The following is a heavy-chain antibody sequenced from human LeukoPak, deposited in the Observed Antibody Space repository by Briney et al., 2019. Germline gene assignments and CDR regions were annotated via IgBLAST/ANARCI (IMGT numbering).Heavy chain of an antibody. J-gene: IGHJ3*02. Sequence: SETLSLTCTVSGGSISSYYWSWIRQPPGKGLEWIGYIYYSGSTNYNLSLKSRVTISVDTSKNQFSLKLSSVTAADTAVYYCARVMAYYDFWSGYKGNAFDIWGQGTMVTVSS. D-gene: IGHD3-3*01. CDR2: IYYSGST. CDR3: ARVMAYYDFWSGYKGNAFDI. CDR1: GGSISSYY. V-gene: IGHV4-59*01.